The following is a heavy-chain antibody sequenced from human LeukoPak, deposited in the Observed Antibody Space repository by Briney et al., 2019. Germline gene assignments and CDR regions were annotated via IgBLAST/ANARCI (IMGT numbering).Heavy chain of an antibody. CDR3: AKGDKVGATDLTFDY. V-gene: IGHV3-23*01. CDR1: GFTFSSYA. Sequence: GGSLRLPWAASGFTFSSYAVSWVPQAPGKGRECVSAISGSGGSTYYADSVKGRFTISRDNSKNTLYLQMNSLRAEDTAVYYCAKGDKVGATDLTFDYWGQGTLVTVSS. D-gene: IGHD1-26*01. J-gene: IGHJ4*02. CDR2: ISGSGGST.